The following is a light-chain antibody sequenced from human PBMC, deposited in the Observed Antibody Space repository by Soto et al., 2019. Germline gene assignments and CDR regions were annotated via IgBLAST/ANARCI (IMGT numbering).Light chain of an antibody. CDR2: AAS. CDR1: QSISSY. CDR3: QQSYSTSHN. V-gene: IGKV1-39*01. Sequence: DLQMTQSPSSLSASVGDRVTITCRASQSISSYLNWYQQKPGKAPKLLIYAASSLQSGVPSRFSGSGSGTDFTLTISSLQPEDFATYYCQQSYSTSHNFGGGTQVEIK. J-gene: IGKJ4*01.